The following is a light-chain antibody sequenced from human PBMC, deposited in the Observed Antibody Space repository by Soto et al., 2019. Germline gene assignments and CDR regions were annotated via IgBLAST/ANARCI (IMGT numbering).Light chain of an antibody. J-gene: IGLJ3*02. CDR1: SSDIGTYNY. V-gene: IGLV2-8*01. CDR3: SSYSGNNALV. CDR2: EVS. Sequence: QSALTQPPSASGSPGQSVTISCTGTSSDIGTYNYVSWYQQHPGKAPKLLISEVSRRTFGVPLRFSGSKSGNTASLSVSGLQPEDEADYYCSSYSGNNALVFGGGTKLTVL.